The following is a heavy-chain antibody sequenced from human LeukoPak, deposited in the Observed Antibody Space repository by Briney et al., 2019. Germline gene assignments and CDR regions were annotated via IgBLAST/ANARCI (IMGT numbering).Heavy chain of an antibody. V-gene: IGHV3-7*01. D-gene: IGHD5-18*01. CDR3: ARPDTAKSFDY. Sequence: PGGSLRLPCAASGFTFSSYWMSWVRQAPGKGLEWVANIKQDGSEKYYVDSVKGRFTISRDNAKNSLYLQMNSLRAEDTAVYYCARPDTAKSFDYWGQGTLVTVSS. J-gene: IGHJ4*02. CDR1: GFTFSSYW. CDR2: IKQDGSEK.